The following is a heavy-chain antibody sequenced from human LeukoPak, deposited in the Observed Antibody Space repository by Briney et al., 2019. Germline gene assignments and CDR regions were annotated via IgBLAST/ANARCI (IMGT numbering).Heavy chain of an antibody. CDR3: AGTPICGADCYTDY. D-gene: IGHD2-21*02. CDR1: GGSISSHY. CDR2: MYYSGKT. V-gene: IGHV4-59*11. J-gene: IGHJ4*02. Sequence: SETLSLTCTVSGGSISSHYWSWIRQPPGQGLEWTGYMYYSGKTNYNPSLKSRVTISVDTSKNQFSLKLSSVTAADTAVYYCAGTPICGADCYTDYWGQGTLVTVSS.